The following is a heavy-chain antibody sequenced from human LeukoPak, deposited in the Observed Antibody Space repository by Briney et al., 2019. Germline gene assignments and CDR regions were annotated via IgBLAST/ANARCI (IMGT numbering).Heavy chain of an antibody. Sequence: ETGGSLRLSCAASGFTFSDYNMRWICQAPGKGLEWVSSISRSGSTKYYADSVKGRFTISRDNSKNTLYLQMNSLRAEDTAVYYCAKRRGLELLYYYYMDVWGKGTTVTVSS. D-gene: IGHD1-7*01. J-gene: IGHJ6*03. CDR2: ISRSGSTK. CDR1: GFTFSDYN. CDR3: AKRRGLELLYYYYMDV. V-gene: IGHV3-11*01.